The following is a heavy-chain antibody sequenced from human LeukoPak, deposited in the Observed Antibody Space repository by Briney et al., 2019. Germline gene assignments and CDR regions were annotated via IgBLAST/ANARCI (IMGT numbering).Heavy chain of an antibody. V-gene: IGHV4-31*03. D-gene: IGHD3-22*01. CDR1: GGSISSGGYY. Sequence: TLSLTCTVSGGSISSGGYYWSWIRQHPGKGLEWIGYIYYSGSTYYDPSLQSRVTISVDTSKNQFSLKLSSVTAADTAVYYCARAAVYYDSSGGSFDIWGQGTMVTVSS. CDR3: ARAAVYYDSSGGSFDI. CDR2: IYYSGST. J-gene: IGHJ3*02.